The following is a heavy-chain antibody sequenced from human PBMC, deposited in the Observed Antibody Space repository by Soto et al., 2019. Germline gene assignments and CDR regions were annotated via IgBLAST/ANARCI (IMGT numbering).Heavy chain of an antibody. Sequence: QLQLQESGPGLVKPSETLSLTCTVSGGSISSSGYYWGWIRQPPGKGLEWIGTIYYSGSTYYNPSPKSRVTISVDTSKNQFSLKLRSVTAADTAVYYCATSNWFDPWGQGTLVTVSS. CDR3: ATSNWFDP. CDR2: IYYSGST. CDR1: GGSISSSGYY. J-gene: IGHJ5*02. V-gene: IGHV4-39*01.